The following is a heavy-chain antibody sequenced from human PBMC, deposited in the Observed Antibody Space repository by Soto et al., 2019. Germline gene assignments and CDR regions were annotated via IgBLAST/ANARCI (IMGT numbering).Heavy chain of an antibody. CDR2: IYHSGST. D-gene: IGHD3-16*02. V-gene: IGHV4-4*02. CDR3: ARRHSSSYDYIWGSYRSYYFDY. CDR1: SGSISSSNW. Sequence: SETLSLTCAVSSGSISSSNWWSWVRQPPGKGLEWIGEIYHSGSTNYNPSLKSRVTISVDKSKNQFSLKLSSVTAADTAVYYCARRHSSSYDYIWGSYRSYYFDYWGQGTLVTVSS. J-gene: IGHJ4*02.